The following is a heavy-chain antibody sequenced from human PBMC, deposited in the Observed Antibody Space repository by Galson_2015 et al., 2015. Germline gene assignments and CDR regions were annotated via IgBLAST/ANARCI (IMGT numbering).Heavy chain of an antibody. V-gene: IGHV1-18*04. Sequence: SVKVSCKASGYTFTSYGISWVRQAPGQGLEWMGWISAYNGNTNYAQKLQGRVTMTTDTSTSTAYMELRSLRSDDTAVYYCARNDFYCSGGSCYSGNRYGMDVWGQGTTVTVSS. CDR3: ARNDFYCSGGSCYSGNRYGMDV. D-gene: IGHD2-15*01. CDR2: ISAYNGNT. J-gene: IGHJ6*02. CDR1: GYTFTSYG.